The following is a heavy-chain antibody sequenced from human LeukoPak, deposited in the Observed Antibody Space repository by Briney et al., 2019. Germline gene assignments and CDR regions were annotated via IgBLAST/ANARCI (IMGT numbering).Heavy chain of an antibody. CDR2: INFNRGVT. V-gene: IGHV1-2*02. Sequence: ASVKVSCKASGSNFTGFYINWVRQTPGQGLEWMGRINFNRGVTNYGSKFRGRVTMTSDTSINAAYIELSSLQSDDTAVYYCAGARPSAVVVITNWFDPWGQGTLVTVSS. D-gene: IGHD2-21*01. J-gene: IGHJ5*02. CDR1: GSNFTGFY. CDR3: AGARPSAVVVITNWFDP.